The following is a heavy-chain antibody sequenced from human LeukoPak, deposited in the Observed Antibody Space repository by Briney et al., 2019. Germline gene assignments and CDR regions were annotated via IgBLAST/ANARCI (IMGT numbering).Heavy chain of an antibody. CDR1: GGSPSSGRNY. V-gene: IGHV4-61*02. J-gene: IGHJ3*02. CDR3: ARGGSSSYWAAFHI. CDR2: IWTDGGT. D-gene: IGHD6-13*01. Sequence: SETLSLTCTASGGSPSSGRNYWGWTRHPAGPGLEWLGRIWTDGGTSYKPSLKSRVTISVDTSKNQFSLKLSSVTAADTAVYYCARGGSSSYWAAFHIWGQGTMVTVSS.